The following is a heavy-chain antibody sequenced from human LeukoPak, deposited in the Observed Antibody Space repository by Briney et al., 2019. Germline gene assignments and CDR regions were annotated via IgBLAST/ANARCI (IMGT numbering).Heavy chain of an antibody. CDR3: ARHIGGEQQLVTPGLPFDP. V-gene: IGHV4-59*08. D-gene: IGHD6-13*01. J-gene: IGHJ5*02. CDR2: IYYSGST. Sequence: KPSETLSLTCTVSGGSISSYYWSWIRQPPGKGLEWIGYIYYSGSTNYNPTLKSRVTISVDTSKNQFSLKLSSVTAADTAVYYCARHIGGEQQLVTPGLPFDPWGQGTLVTVSS. CDR1: GGSISSYY.